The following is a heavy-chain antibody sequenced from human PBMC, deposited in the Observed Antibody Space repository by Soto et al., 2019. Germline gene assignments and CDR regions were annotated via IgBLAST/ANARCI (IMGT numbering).Heavy chain of an antibody. CDR3: ASIAYSASGFDY. CDR1: GGSITNNNW. V-gene: IGHV4-4*02. Sequence: QVQLQESGPGLVKPSGTLSLTCNVSGGSITNNNWWSWVRQPPGKGLEWIGAIYHSGHTSFNPSRKSRATLSLDYSDNQFSLKLTSATAADTAIYYCASIAYSASGFDYWGQGTLVTVSS. J-gene: IGHJ4*02. D-gene: IGHD1-26*01. CDR2: IYHSGHT.